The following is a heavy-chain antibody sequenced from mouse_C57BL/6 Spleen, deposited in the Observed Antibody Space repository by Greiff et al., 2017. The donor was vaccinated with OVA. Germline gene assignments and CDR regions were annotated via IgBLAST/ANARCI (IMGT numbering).Heavy chain of an antibody. CDR2: IDPSDSYT. Sequence: QVQLQQPGAELVMPGASVKLSCKASGYTFTSYWMHWVKQRPGQGLEWIGEIDPSDSYTNSNQKFKGKSTLTVDKSSSTAYMQLSSLTSEDSAVYYCARRDYDWAWFAYWGQGTLVTVSA. J-gene: IGHJ3*01. CDR1: GYTFTSYW. CDR3: ARRDYDWAWFAY. V-gene: IGHV1-69*01. D-gene: IGHD2-4*01.